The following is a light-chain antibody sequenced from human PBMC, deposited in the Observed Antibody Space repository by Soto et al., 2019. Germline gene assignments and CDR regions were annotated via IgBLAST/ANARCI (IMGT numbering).Light chain of an antibody. V-gene: IGKV1-5*01. Sequence: DIQMTQSPSTLSASVGDRVNITFRASQTISTWLAWYQHKPGKAPNLLIYDASTLMSGVPSRFSGSGSGTEFTLTISSLQPDDLATYYCQQYNSYSLTFGGGTKVDIK. J-gene: IGKJ4*01. CDR2: DAS. CDR1: QTISTW. CDR3: QQYNSYSLT.